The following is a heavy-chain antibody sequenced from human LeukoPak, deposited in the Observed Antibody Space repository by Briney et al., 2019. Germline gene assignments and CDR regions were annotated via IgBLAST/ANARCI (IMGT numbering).Heavy chain of an antibody. CDR3: ARDMGSSSWHALEF. CDR1: AFTVSTSY. CDR2: IAVGSAST. J-gene: IGHJ4*02. D-gene: IGHD6-6*01. Sequence: GRSLRLSCAASAFTVSTSYMHSVRQTPGKWLEWDSYIAVGSASTKYANSVKGRFTIPRADAKNSPKLQMNSLIAEDTAVYYCARDMGSSSWHALEFWGQGTLVTVSS. V-gene: IGHV3-48*01.